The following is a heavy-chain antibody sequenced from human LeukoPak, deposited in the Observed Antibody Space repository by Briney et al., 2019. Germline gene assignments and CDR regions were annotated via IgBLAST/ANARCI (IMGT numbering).Heavy chain of an antibody. CDR3: ARHDPSSGWYFRGSCFDY. Sequence: PSETLSLTCTVSGGSISSSSYYWGWIRQPPGKGLERIGSIYYSGSTYYNPSLKSRVTISVDTSKNQFSLKLSSVTAADTAVYYCARHDPSSGWYFRGSCFDYWGQGTLVTVSS. V-gene: IGHV4-39*01. D-gene: IGHD6-19*01. J-gene: IGHJ4*02. CDR1: GGSISSSSYY. CDR2: IYYSGST.